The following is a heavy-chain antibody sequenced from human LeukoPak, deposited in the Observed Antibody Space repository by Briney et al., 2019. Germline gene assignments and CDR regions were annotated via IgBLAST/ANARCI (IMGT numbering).Heavy chain of an antibody. V-gene: IGHV3-30*02. J-gene: IGHJ4*02. CDR2: IRYDGSNK. Sequence: GGSLRLSCAASGFTFSGYGMHWVRQAPGKGLEWVAVIRYDGSNKYYADSVKGRFTISRDNSKNTLYLQMNSLRAEDTAVYYGAKVGHYSSSWDFDYWGQGTLVTVSS. CDR1: GFTFSGYG. D-gene: IGHD6-13*01. CDR3: AKVGHYSSSWDFDY.